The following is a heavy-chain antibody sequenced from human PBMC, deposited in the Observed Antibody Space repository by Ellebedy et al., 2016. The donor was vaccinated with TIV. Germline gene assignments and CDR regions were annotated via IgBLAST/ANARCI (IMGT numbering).Heavy chain of an antibody. CDR2: INAGNGIT. D-gene: IGHD6-13*01. J-gene: IGHJ5*02. CDR3: AVGSGLAAGGPTARFDP. CDR1: GYTFTTYA. Sequence: ASVKVSCKASGYTFTTYAIHWVRQAPGQRLEWMGWINAGNGITKYSQKFQGRVTITRDTSAGTAYMELSSLRSENTAVYYCAVGSGLAAGGPTARFDPWGQGTLVTVSS. V-gene: IGHV1-3*01.